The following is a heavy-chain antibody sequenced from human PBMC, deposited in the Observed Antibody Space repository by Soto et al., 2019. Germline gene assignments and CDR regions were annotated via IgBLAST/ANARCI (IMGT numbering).Heavy chain of an antibody. CDR1: GGTFSTYT. Sequence: QVQLVQSGAEVKKPGYSVKVSCKASGGTFSTYTLDWVRQAPGHGLEWMGRIIPILGVVHYAQKFQGTVTITADKSTSTAYMELSSLRSEDTAVYYCARQTVVVPSGLDYWGQGTLVTVSS. D-gene: IGHD2-2*01. J-gene: IGHJ4*02. CDR2: IIPILGVV. V-gene: IGHV1-69*02. CDR3: ARQTVVVPSGLDY.